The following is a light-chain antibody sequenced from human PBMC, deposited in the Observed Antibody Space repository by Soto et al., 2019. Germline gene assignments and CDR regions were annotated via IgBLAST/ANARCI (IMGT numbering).Light chain of an antibody. Sequence: SVLTQPASVSGSPGQSITRSCTGTSSDVGGYKYVSWYQQHPGRAPKLVIYEVSNRPSGVSNRFSGSKSGNTASLTISGLQAEDEADYYCSSYTITSIRSVFGTGTKVTVL. V-gene: IGLV2-14*01. J-gene: IGLJ1*01. CDR3: SSYTITSIRSV. CDR2: EVS. CDR1: SSDVGGYKY.